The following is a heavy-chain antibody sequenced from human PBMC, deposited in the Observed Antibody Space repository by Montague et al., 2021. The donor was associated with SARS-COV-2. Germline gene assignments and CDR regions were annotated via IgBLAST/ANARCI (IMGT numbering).Heavy chain of an antibody. D-gene: IGHD6-13*01. CDR2: IDWDDDK. J-gene: IGHJ3*02. V-gene: IGHV2-70*11. CDR1: GFSLSTSGMC. CDR3: ARTSIPAAGTAFDI. Sequence: PALVKPTQTLTLTCTFSGFSLSTSGMCVSWIRQPPGKALEWLARIDWDDDKYYSTSLKTRLTISKDTSKNRVVLTMTNMDPVDTATYYCARTSIPAAGTAFDIWGQGTMVTVSS.